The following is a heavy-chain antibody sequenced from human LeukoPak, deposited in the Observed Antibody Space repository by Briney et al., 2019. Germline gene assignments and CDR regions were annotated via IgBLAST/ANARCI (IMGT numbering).Heavy chain of an antibody. CDR3: AKSTFSVAATGDFVY. Sequence: GGSLRLSCAASGFTFSSHAMSWVRQAPGKGLEWVSGISASGGSTHYADSVKGRFTISRDNSRSTLYLQMNSLRAEDTAVFYCAKSTFSVAATGDFVYWGQGTLVTISS. V-gene: IGHV3-23*01. CDR2: ISASGGST. D-gene: IGHD1-26*01. CDR1: GFTFSSHA. J-gene: IGHJ4*02.